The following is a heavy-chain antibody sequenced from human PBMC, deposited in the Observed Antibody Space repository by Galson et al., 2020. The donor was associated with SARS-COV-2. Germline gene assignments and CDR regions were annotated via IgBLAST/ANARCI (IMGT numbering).Heavy chain of an antibody. J-gene: IGHJ6*02. CDR2: IYHSGRT. Sequence: SETLSLTCTVSGGSFSAYYWSWLRQPPGKGLEWIGDIYHSGRTNYNPSLKSRVTISVDTSKNQFSLSLGSVTAADAAVYYCARAPTSSGFLYYYYYGMDVWGQGTTVTVSS. CDR1: GGSFSAYY. D-gene: IGHD3-22*01. CDR3: ARAPTSSGFLYYYYYGMDV. V-gene: IGHV4-34*01.